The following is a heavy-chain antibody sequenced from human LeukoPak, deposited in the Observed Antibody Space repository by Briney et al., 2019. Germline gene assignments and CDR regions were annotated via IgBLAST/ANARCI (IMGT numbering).Heavy chain of an antibody. V-gene: IGHV1-69*05. CDR3: ARVCSSTSCYSH. D-gene: IGHD2-2*02. CDR2: VIPIFGTA. J-gene: IGHJ4*02. Sequence: SVKVSCKASGGTFGSYAISWVRQAPGQGLEWMGGVIPIFGTANYAQKFQGRVTITTDESTSTAYMELSSLRSEDTAVYYCARVCSSTSCYSHWGQGTLVTVSS. CDR1: GGTFGSYA.